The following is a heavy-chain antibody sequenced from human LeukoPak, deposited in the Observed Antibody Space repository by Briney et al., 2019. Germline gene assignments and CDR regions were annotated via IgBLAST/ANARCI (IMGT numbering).Heavy chain of an antibody. V-gene: IGHV3-30*04. J-gene: IGHJ4*02. Sequence: GGSLRLSCAASGFTFSSYAMHWVRQAPGKGLERVAVISYDGSNKYYADSVKGRFTISRDNSKNTLYLQMNSLRAEDTAVYYCARGDFYGFVDYWGQGTLVTVSS. CDR3: ARGDFYGFVDY. CDR2: ISYDGSNK. CDR1: GFTFSSYA. D-gene: IGHD3/OR15-3a*01.